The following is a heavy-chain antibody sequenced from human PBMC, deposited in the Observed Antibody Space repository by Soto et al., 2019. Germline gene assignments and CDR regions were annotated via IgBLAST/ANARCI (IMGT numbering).Heavy chain of an antibody. J-gene: IGHJ4*02. V-gene: IGHV4-59*01. Sequence: TSEPQSLTCTGAGCSIINYYGSLIRQNPGKRREYIGYMYYSGSTNYNPSLKSRVTISVDTSKNQISLRLKSVTAADTAVYYCARAETSGIHFFGDWGQGRLVTLS. CDR1: GCSIINYY. D-gene: IGHD3-3*01. CDR2: MYYSGST. CDR3: ARAETSGIHFFGD.